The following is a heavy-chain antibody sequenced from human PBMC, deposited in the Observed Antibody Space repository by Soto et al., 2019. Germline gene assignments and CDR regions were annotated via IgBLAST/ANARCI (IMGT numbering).Heavy chain of an antibody. V-gene: IGHV1-69*12. J-gene: IGHJ4*02. CDR3: ARLGGSGSYKGGFDY. CDR2: IIPIFGTA. CDR1: GGTFSSYA. D-gene: IGHD1-26*01. Sequence: QVQLVQSGAEVKKPGSSVKVSCKASGGTFSSYAISWVRQAPGQGLEWMGGIIPIFGTANYAQKFQGRVTITADESTSTAYMELSSLRSEDTAVYSCARLGGSGSYKGGFDYWGEGTLVTVAS.